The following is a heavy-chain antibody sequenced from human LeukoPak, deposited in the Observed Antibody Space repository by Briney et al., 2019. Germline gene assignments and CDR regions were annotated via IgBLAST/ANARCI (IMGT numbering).Heavy chain of an antibody. CDR2: IYYSGST. CDR1: GGSISSSSYY. CDR3: AKGIAADG. Sequence: SETLSLTCTVSGGSISSSSYYWGWIRQPPGKGLEWIGRIYYSGSTYYNPSLKSRVTISVDTSKNQFSLKLSSVTAADTAVYYCAKGIAADGWGQGTLVTVSS. V-gene: IGHV4-39*01. D-gene: IGHD6-13*01. J-gene: IGHJ4*02.